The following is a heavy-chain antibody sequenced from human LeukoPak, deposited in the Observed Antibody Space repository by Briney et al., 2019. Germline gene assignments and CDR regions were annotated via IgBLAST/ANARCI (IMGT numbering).Heavy chain of an antibody. V-gene: IGHV4-34*01. CDR3: ARVGKMDAFDI. CDR1: GGTFSGYY. J-gene: IGHJ3*02. D-gene: IGHD4-23*01. Sequence: AETLSLTCAVYGGTFSGYYWSWIRQPPGKGLEWIGEIKHSGSTNYNPYLKSRVTISVDTSKNQVSLKLSSVTAADTAVYYCARVGKMDAFDIWGKG. CDR2: IKHSGST.